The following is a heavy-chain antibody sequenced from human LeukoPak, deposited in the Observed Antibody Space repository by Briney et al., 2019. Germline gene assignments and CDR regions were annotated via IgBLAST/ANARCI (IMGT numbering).Heavy chain of an antibody. V-gene: IGHV4-59*01. CDR3: ARLSPFDAFDI. Sequence: AETLSLTCTVSGGSISSYYWSWIRQPPGKGLEWIGYIYYSGSTNYNPSLKSRVTISVDTSKNQFSLKLSSVIAADTAVYYCARLSPFDAFDIWGQGTMVTVSS. J-gene: IGHJ3*02. CDR1: GGSISSYY. D-gene: IGHD3-16*02. CDR2: IYYSGST.